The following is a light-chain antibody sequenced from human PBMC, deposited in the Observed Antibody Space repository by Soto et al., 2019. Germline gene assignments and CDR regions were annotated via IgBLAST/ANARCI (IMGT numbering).Light chain of an antibody. Sequence: EIGLTQSPGTLSLSPGERATLSCRASQSVSSSYLAWYQQKPGQAPRLLIYGASSRATGIPDRFSGSGSGTDFTRTISRLEPEDFAVYYCQQYGSSPYTFGQGTELEI. CDR1: QSVSSSY. CDR2: GAS. CDR3: QQYGSSPYT. J-gene: IGKJ2*01. V-gene: IGKV3-20*01.